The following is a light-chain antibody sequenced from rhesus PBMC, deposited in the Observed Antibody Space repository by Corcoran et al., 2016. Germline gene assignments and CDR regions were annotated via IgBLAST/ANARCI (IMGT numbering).Light chain of an antibody. V-gene: IGKV3-24*04. CDR3: QQESNWKWT. CDR2: GAS. J-gene: IGKJ1*01. CDR1: QSVGSY. Sequence: EIVLTQSPATLALSPGERATLSCRASQSVGSYLAWYQQKPGQAPRLLIYGASSRATGTPDRFSGRGSGTDFTLTISSLGSEGVGVYYCQQESNWKWTFGQGTKVEIK.